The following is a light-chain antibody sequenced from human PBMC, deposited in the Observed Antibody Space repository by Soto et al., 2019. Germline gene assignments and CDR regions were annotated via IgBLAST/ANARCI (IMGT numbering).Light chain of an antibody. J-gene: IGKJ1*01. CDR2: GAS. Sequence: EIVMTQSPATLSLSPGERATLSCRASQSVSGNLAWYQQKPGQAPRLLIYGASTRATGIPARFSGSGSGTEFTLTISRLQSEDFALYYCQQYNNWRWTFGQGTKVEV. V-gene: IGKV3-15*01. CDR1: QSVSGN. CDR3: QQYNNWRWT.